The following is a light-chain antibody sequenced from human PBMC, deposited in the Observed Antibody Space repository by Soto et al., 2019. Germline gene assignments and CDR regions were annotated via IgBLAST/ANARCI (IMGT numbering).Light chain of an antibody. CDR1: QSVLSSSNNKNY. CDR3: QQHYSAPPA. Sequence: DFVMTQSPDSLAVSLGERATINCKSSQSVLSSSNNKNYLTWYQQKPGQPPKLLIYWASTRESGVPDRFSGSGSGIDFTLTISSLQAEDVAFYYCQQHYSAPPAFGGGTKVELK. CDR2: WAS. V-gene: IGKV4-1*01. J-gene: IGKJ4*01.